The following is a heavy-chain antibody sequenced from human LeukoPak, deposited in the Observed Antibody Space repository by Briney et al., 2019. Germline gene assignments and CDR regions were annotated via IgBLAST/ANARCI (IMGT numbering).Heavy chain of an antibody. J-gene: IGHJ4*02. CDR2: INHSGNT. CDR3: ARRSPLQPFDY. D-gene: IGHD4-11*01. CDR1: GEXFSTYY. Sequence: PSETLSLTCAVYGEXFSTYYCSWIRQPPGKGLEWIGEINHSGNTNYNPSLKSRVTISVDTSKNQFSLKLSSVTAADTAVYYCARRSPLQPFDYWGQGTLVTVSS. V-gene: IGHV4-34*01.